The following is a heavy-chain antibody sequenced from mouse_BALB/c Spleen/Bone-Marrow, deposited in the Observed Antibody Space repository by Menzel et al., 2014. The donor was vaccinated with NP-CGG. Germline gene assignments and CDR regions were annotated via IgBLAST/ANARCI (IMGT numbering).Heavy chain of an antibody. CDR1: GYTFTSYD. CDR3: ASYYDGVMDY. D-gene: IGHD2-3*01. V-gene: IGHV1S56*01. Sequence: QVQLQQSGAELVKPGASVKLSCKASGYTFTSYDINWVRQRPEQGLEWIGWIXPGDGSTKYNEKFKGKATLTTDKSSSTAYMQLSRLTSEDSAVYFCASYYDGVMDYWGQGTSVTVSS. J-gene: IGHJ4*01. CDR2: IXPGDGST.